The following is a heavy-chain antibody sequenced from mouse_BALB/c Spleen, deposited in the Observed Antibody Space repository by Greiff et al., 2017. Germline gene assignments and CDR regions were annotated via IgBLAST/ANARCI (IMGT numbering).Heavy chain of an antibody. V-gene: IGHV1S137*01. CDR2: ISTYYGDA. CDR1: GYTFTAYA. D-gene: IGHD1-2*01. CDR3: ARGVTAYFDY. Sequence: QVQLQQSGAELVRPGVSVKISCKASGYTFTAYAMHWVKQSHAKSLEWIGVISTYYGDASYNQKFKGKATMTVDKSSSTAYMELARLTSEDSAIYYCARGVTAYFDYWGQGTTVTVSS. J-gene: IGHJ2*01.